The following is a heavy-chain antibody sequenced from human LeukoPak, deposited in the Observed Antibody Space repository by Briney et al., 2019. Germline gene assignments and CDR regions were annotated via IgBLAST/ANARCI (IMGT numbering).Heavy chain of an antibody. Sequence: PGGSLRLSCAASGFTFSSYSMNWVRQAPGKGLEWVSYISSSSSTIYYADSVKGRFTISRDNAKNSLYLQMNSLRAEDTAVYYCARLIAAASTNPGGGPDYWGQGTLVTVSS. CDR1: GFTFSSYS. CDR2: ISSSSSTI. D-gene: IGHD6-13*01. J-gene: IGHJ4*02. V-gene: IGHV3-48*01. CDR3: ARLIAAASTNPGGGPDY.